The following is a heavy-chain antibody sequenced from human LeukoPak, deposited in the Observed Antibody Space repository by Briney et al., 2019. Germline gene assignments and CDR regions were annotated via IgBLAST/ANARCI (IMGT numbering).Heavy chain of an antibody. CDR1: GGTFSSYA. CDR2: IIPIFGTA. CDR3: ARDRVLGDTIGYYYGMDV. V-gene: IGHV1-69*13. Sequence: SSVKVSCMASGGTFSSYASSWVRQAPGQGLEGMGGIIPIFGTANYAQKFQGRVTITADESTSTAYMELSSLRSEDTAVYYCARDRVLGDTIGYYYGMDVWGKGTTVTVSS. J-gene: IGHJ6*04. D-gene: IGHD3-10*01.